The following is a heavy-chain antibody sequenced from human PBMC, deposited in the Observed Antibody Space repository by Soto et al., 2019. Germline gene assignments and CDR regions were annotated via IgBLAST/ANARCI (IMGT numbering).Heavy chain of an antibody. Sequence: QVQLQESGPGLVRPSETLSLTCTVSVGSVTTGSYNWSWIRRPPGKGLEWIGNIFFAGITHYNPSLNNRVTMSVDTSKNQFSLTVTSVTAADTAVYYCARDGHGMDVWGQGTTVTVSS. J-gene: IGHJ6*02. CDR2: IFFAGIT. CDR3: ARDGHGMDV. V-gene: IGHV4-61*01. CDR1: VGSVTTGSYN.